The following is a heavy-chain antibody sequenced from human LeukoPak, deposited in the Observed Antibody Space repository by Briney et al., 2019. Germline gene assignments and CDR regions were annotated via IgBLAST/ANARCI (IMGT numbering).Heavy chain of an antibody. CDR2: ISGYNYKT. D-gene: IGHD3-3*01. J-gene: IGHJ3*02. V-gene: IGHV1-18*04. Sequence: ASVKVSCKAFGYTLSSYGISWLRQAPGQGLGWIGWISGYNYKTKYAQTFQGRVAMTIDTSTKTVSMELRILRSDDTAVYYCARDHEGSPFWRDAFDIWGQGTMVTVSS. CDR3: ARDHEGSPFWRDAFDI. CDR1: GYTLSSYG.